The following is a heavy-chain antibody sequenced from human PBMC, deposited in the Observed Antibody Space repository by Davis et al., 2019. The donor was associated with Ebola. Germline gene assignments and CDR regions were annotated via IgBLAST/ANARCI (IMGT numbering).Heavy chain of an antibody. CDR2: IYYSGST. CDR1: SDSISSYY. D-gene: IGHD6-13*01. V-gene: IGHV4-59*08. CDR3: AGRRTSSWYAGWFDP. Sequence: SETLSLTCTVSSDSISSYYWNWVRQPPGKGLEWIGYIYYSGSTNYNPPLKSRVTISVDTSKNQFSLKLSSVTAADTAMYYCAGRRTSSWYAGWFDPWGQGTLVTVSS. J-gene: IGHJ5*02.